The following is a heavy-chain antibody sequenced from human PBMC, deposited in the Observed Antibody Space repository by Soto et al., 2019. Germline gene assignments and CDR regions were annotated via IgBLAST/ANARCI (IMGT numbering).Heavy chain of an antibody. Sequence: GESLKISCKTSGYSFTSNWIGWVRQMPGKGLEWMGIIYAGDSDTRYSPSFQGQVSISADKSISTAYLQWSSLKASDTAMYYCASLARTVLGTITLSPSGYSDYWGQGTLVTVSS. V-gene: IGHV5-51*01. CDR1: GYSFTSNW. D-gene: IGHD1-7*01. CDR3: ASLARTVLGTITLSPSGYSDY. J-gene: IGHJ4*02. CDR2: IYAGDSDT.